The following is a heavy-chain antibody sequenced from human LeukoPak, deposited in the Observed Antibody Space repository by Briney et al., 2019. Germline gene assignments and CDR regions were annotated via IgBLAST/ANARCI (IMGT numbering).Heavy chain of an antibody. CDR2: INHSGST. CDR3: ARGHSSLDAFDI. J-gene: IGHJ3*02. Sequence: SETLSLTCAVYGGSFSGYYWSWIRQPPGKGLEWIGEINHSGSTNYNPSLKSRVTISVDTSKNQFSLKLNSVTVADMAVYYCARGHSSLDAFDIWGQGTMVTVSS. D-gene: IGHD6-13*01. V-gene: IGHV4-34*01. CDR1: GGSFSGYY.